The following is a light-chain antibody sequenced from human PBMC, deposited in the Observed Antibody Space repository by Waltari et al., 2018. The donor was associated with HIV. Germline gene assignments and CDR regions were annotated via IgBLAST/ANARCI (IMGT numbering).Light chain of an antibody. CDR3: QQYYNSPQA. CDR1: QSVLYSSNNKTY. CDR2: WAA. V-gene: IGKV4-1*01. Sequence: EIVLIQSPDSLSVSLGERATINCKSSQSVLYSSNNKTYLAWYQQKPAQPPKLLIYWAATRESGVPDRFRCSRSGTDITSTINSLHVEDASVYYCQQYYNSPQAFGQGTKVE. J-gene: IGKJ1*01.